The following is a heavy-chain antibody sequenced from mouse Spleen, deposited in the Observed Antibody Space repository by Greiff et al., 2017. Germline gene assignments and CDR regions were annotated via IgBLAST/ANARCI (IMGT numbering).Heavy chain of an antibody. Sequence: VQLQQSGPGLVQPSQSLSITCTVSGFSLTSYGVHWVRQSPGKGLEWLGVIWSGGSTDYNAAFISRLSISKDNSKSQVFFKMNSLQADDTAIYYCARNYGSDNAMDYWGQGTSVTVSS. CDR3: ARNYGSDNAMDY. D-gene: IGHD1-1*01. V-gene: IGHV2-2*01. CDR1: GFSLTSYG. CDR2: IWSGGST. J-gene: IGHJ4*01.